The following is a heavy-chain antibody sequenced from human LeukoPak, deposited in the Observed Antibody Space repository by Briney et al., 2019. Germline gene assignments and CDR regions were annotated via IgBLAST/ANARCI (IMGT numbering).Heavy chain of an antibody. CDR1: GFTFSDYH. CDR3: AAGRDIAVAGPGGYFDY. D-gene: IGHD6-19*01. Sequence: PGASLRLSCAASGFTFSDYHINWIRQAPGEGLEWLSYITTGVNTLSFADSMNGRSPLSRDSARTSLSLQMNSLTAEDTAVYYCAAGRDIAVAGPGGYFDYWGRGTLVTVSS. J-gene: IGHJ4*02. V-gene: IGHV3-11*01. CDR2: ITTGVNTL.